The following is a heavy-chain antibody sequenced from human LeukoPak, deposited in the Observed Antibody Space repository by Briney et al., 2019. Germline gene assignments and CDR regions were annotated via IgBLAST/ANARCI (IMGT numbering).Heavy chain of an antibody. CDR2: ISSSSSYI. Sequence: GGSLRLSCAASGFTFSSYSMNWVRQAPGKGLEWVSSISSSSSYIYYADSVKGRFTISRDNAKNSLYLQMNSLRAEDTAVYYCARDYYGSGSYYRNDAFDIWGQGTMVTVSS. CDR1: GFTFSSYS. D-gene: IGHD3-10*01. V-gene: IGHV3-21*01. J-gene: IGHJ3*02. CDR3: ARDYYGSGSYYRNDAFDI.